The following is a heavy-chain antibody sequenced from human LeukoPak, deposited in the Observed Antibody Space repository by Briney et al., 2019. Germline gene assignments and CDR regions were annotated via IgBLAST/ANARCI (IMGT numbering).Heavy chain of an antibody. J-gene: IGHJ4*02. CDR3: ARRDGGGTTDYSSSWLRGVYYFDY. Sequence: SETLSLTCAVYGGSFSGYYWSWIRQPPGEGLEWIGEINHSGSTNYNPSLKSRVTISVDTSKNQFSLKLSSVTAADTAVYYCARRDGGGTTDYSSSWLRGVYYFDYWGQGTLVTVSS. CDR2: INHSGST. D-gene: IGHD6-13*01. V-gene: IGHV4-34*01. CDR1: GGSFSGYY.